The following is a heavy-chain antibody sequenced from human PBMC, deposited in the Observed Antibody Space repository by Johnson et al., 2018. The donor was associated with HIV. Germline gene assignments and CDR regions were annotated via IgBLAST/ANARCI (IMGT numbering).Heavy chain of an antibody. CDR1: GFTFSSYA. CDR3: ASLGLDLLVKAPLSVVFDAFDI. CDR2: ISGSGGST. J-gene: IGHJ3*02. Sequence: HVQLVESGGGLVQPGGSLRLSCAASGFTFSSYAMHWVRQAPGKGLEWVSAISGSGGSTYYADSVKGRFTISRDNSKNTLYLQMNSLRAEDTAVYYCASLGLDLLVKAPLSVVFDAFDIWGQGTMVTVSS. D-gene: IGHD3-16*01. V-gene: IGHV3-64*04.